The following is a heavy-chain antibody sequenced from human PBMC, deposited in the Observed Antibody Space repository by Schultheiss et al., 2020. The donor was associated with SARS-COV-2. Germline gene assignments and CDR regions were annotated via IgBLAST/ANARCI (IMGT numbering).Heavy chain of an antibody. V-gene: IGHV3-53*01. D-gene: IGHD5-18*01. CDR1: GFTVSSNY. Sequence: GGSLRLSCAASGFTVSSNYMSWVRQAPGKGLEWVSVIYSGGSTYYADSVKGRFIISRDNSKNTLYLQMNSLRAEDTAVYYCARDQRGYSYGYSYYYYGMDVWGQGTTVTVSS. CDR2: IYSGGST. CDR3: ARDQRGYSYGYSYYYYGMDV. J-gene: IGHJ6*02.